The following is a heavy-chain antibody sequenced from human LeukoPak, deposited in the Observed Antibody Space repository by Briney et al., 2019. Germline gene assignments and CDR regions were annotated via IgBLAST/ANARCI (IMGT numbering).Heavy chain of an antibody. CDR1: GFTFNSYG. J-gene: IGHJ3*02. Sequence: GGSLRLSCAASGFTFNSYGMNWVRQAPGKGLEWVTLISYDGDEKYYVDSVKGRFTISRDNSKRTVYLQMNGLRPEDTAVYYCAAGRDAFDIWGQGTMVTVSS. CDR2: ISYDGDEK. CDR3: AAGRDAFDI. V-gene: IGHV3-30*03.